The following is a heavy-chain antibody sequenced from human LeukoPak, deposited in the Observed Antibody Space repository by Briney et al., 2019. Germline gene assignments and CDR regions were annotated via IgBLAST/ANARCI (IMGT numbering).Heavy chain of an antibody. CDR2: IYYSGST. V-gene: IGHV4-59*12. CDR1: GGSISSYY. CDR3: ARGYANYDFSY. D-gene: IGHD3-3*01. Sequence: SETLSLTCTVSGGSISSYYWSWIRQPPGKGLEWIGYIYYSGSTNYNPSLKSRVTISVDRSKNQFSLKLSSVTAADTAVYYCARGYANYDFSYWGQGTLVTVSS. J-gene: IGHJ4*02.